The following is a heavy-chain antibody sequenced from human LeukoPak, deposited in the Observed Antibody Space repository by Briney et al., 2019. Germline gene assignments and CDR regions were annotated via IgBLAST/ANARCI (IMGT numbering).Heavy chain of an antibody. V-gene: IGHV4-34*01. CDR1: GGSFSGYY. D-gene: IGHD2-15*01. Sequence: SETLSLTCAVYGGSFSGYYWGWIRQPPGKGLEWIGEINHSGSTNYNPSLKSRVTISVDTSKNQFSLKLSSVTAADTAVYYCAIGRGSPHYYGMDVWGQGTTVTVSS. J-gene: IGHJ6*02. CDR3: AIGRGSPHYYGMDV. CDR2: INHSGST.